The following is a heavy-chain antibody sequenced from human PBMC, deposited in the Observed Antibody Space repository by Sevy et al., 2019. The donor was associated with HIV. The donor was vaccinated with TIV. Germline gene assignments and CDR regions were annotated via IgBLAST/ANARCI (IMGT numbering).Heavy chain of an antibody. Sequence: GGSLRLSCAASGFTFSSYGMHWVRQAPGKGLEWVAVIWYDGSNKYYADSVKGRFTISGDNSKNTLYLQMNSLRAEDTAVYYCARDRVGSSWYGVPAHNDAFDIWGQGTMVTVSS. D-gene: IGHD6-13*01. CDR2: IWYDGSNK. CDR1: GFTFSSYG. CDR3: ARDRVGSSWYGVPAHNDAFDI. V-gene: IGHV3-33*01. J-gene: IGHJ3*02.